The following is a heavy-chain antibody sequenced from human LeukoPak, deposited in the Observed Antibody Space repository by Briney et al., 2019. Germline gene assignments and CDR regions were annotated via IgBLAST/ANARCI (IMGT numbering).Heavy chain of an antibody. V-gene: IGHV3-23*01. Sequence: GGSLRLSCVASGFIFNRHAMSWVRQAPGKGLEWVSGLSGSGSSTDYADSVKGRFTVSRDNSKNTLFLQMNSLRAEDTAIYYCAKERDYGPADYWGQGTLVTVAS. CDR3: AKERDYGPADY. CDR1: GFIFNRHA. D-gene: IGHD4/OR15-4a*01. CDR2: LSGSGSST. J-gene: IGHJ4*02.